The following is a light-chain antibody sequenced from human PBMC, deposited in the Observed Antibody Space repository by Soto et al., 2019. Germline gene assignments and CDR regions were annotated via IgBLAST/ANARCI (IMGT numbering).Light chain of an antibody. CDR1: RSVYNTF. CDR3: QQYVTPPLT. J-gene: IGKJ4*01. V-gene: IGKV3-20*01. Sequence: IVLTQPPGTLSLSPGDRATLSCRASRSVYNTFLAWYQQKPGQAPRLLIDEASSRATGIPDRFSGSGSGTDFTLTISRLEPEDFAVYYCQQYVTPPLTFGVGTKVEIK. CDR2: EAS.